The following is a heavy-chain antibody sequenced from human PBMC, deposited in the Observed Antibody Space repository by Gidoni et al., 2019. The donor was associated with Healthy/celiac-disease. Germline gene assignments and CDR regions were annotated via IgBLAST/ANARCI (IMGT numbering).Heavy chain of an antibody. Sequence: EVQLLESGGGLVQPGGSLRLSCAASGFSFSSYAMNWVRQAPGKGLEWVSSISGSGGSTYYAGSVTGRFTISRDNSKNTLFLQMNSLRAEDTALYYCAKLVGATPWGPFDIWGQGTMVAVSS. CDR2: ISGSGGST. CDR3: AKLVGATPWGPFDI. J-gene: IGHJ3*02. V-gene: IGHV3-23*01. CDR1: GFSFSSYA. D-gene: IGHD1-26*01.